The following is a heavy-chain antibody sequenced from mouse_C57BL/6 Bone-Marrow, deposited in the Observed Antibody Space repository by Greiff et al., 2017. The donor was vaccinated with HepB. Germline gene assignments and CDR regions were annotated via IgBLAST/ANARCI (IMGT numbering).Heavy chain of an antibody. CDR1: GYTFTSYW. J-gene: IGHJ2*01. CDR2: IYPGNSDT. V-gene: IGHV1-5*01. CDR3: TGDYYGSSPHYFDY. Sequence: VQLQQSGTVLARPGASVKMSCKTSGYTFTSYWMHWVKQRPGQGLEWIGAIYPGNSDTSYNQKFKGKAKLTAVTSASTAYMERSSLTNEDSAVYYCTGDYYGSSPHYFDYGGQGTTLTVSA. D-gene: IGHD1-1*01.